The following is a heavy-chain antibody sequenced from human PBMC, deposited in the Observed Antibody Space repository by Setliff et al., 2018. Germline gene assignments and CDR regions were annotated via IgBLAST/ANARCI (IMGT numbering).Heavy chain of an antibody. J-gene: IGHJ4*02. Sequence: GGSLRLSCAASGFTFSSYWMHWVRQDPGKGLVWVSRVNDDGSSAMYADSVKGRFTISRDNAKNTLYLQMNSLRAEDTAVYYCVRGYCSSSSCYGTMGYWGQGTLVTVSS. V-gene: IGHV3-74*03. CDR1: GFTFSSYW. CDR2: VNDDGSSA. D-gene: IGHD2-2*01. CDR3: VRGYCSSSSCYGTMGY.